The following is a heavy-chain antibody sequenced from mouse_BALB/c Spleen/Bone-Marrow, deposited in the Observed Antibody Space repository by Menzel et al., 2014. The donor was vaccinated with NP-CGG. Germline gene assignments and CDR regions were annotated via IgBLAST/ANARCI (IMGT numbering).Heavy chain of an antibody. D-gene: IGHD2-14*01. CDR3: TRREYYRYDRAMDY. V-gene: IGHV1S81*02. J-gene: IGHJ4*01. Sequence: VQLQQSGAELVKPGASVKLSCKASGYTFTSYYMCWVKQRPGQGLEWIGEINPSNGGTNFNEKFKSKATLTVDKSSSTAYMQLSSLTSEDSAVYYCTRREYYRYDRAMDYWGQGTSVTVSS. CDR1: GYTFTSYY. CDR2: INPSNGGT.